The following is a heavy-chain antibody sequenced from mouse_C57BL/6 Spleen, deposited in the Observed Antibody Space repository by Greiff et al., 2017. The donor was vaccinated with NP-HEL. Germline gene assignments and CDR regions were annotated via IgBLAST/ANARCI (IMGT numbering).Heavy chain of an antibody. V-gene: IGHV1-5*01. D-gene: IGHD2-5*01. J-gene: IGHJ4*01. CDR1: GYTFTSYW. CDR2: IYPGNSDT. CDR3: TRGSNYGAMDY. Sequence: VQLQQSGTVLARPGASVKMSCKTSGYTFTSYWMHGVKQRPGQGLEWIGAIYPGNSDTSYNQKFKGKAKLTAVTSASTAYMELSSLTDEDSAVYYCTRGSNYGAMDYWGQGTSVTVSS.